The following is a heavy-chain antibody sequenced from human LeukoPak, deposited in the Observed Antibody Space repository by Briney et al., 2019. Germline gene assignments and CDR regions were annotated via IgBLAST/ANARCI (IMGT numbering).Heavy chain of an antibody. V-gene: IGHV3-53*05. CDR2: IYSDGTT. CDR3: YSSSTLVY. D-gene: IGHD6-6*01. J-gene: IGHJ4*02. Sequence: GGSLRLSCAASGFTVSSNYMNWVRQAPGMGLEWVSVIYSDGTTYYADSVKGRFTVSRDNFKNTLYLQMNSLRAEDTAVYYCYSSSTLVYWGQGTLVTVSS. CDR1: GFTVSSNY.